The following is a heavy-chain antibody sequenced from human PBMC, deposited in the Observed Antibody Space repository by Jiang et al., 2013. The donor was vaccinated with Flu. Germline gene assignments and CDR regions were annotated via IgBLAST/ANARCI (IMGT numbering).Heavy chain of an antibody. CDR2: TRNKANSYTT. Sequence: VQLVESGGGLVQPGGSLRLSCAASGFILSDHYMDWVRQAPGKGLEWVGRTRNKANSYTTEYAASVKGRFTISRDDSKNSLYLQMNSLKTEDTAVYYCARDLGGITMDVWGQGTTVTVSS. CDR1: GFILSDHY. V-gene: IGHV3-72*01. D-gene: IGHD3-3*01. CDR3: ARDLGGITMDV. J-gene: IGHJ6*02.